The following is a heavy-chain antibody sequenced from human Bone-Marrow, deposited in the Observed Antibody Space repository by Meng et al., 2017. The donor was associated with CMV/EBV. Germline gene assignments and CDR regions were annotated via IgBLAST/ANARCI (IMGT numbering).Heavy chain of an antibody. Sequence: GGSLRLSWAASGFTFRNAWMSWVRKAPGKGLEWVGRIKRKTEGGTTDYGAPVKGRVTISREDSKNTLYLQMDSLKTEDTAVYYCVTGVGGYWGQGTLVTVSS. CDR1: GFTFRNAW. D-gene: IGHD3-16*01. J-gene: IGHJ1*01. CDR3: VTGVGGY. CDR2: IKRKTEGGTT. V-gene: IGHV3-15*01.